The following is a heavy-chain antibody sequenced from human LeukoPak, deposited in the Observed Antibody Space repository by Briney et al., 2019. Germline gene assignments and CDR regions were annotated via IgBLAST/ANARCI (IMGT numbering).Heavy chain of an antibody. CDR2: INPNSGGT. J-gene: IGHJ6*03. CDR1: GYTLTGYY. Sequence: ASVKVSCKASGYTLTGYYMHWVRQAPGQGLEWMGWINPNSGGTNYAQNFQGRVTMTRDTSISTAYMELSRLRSDDTAVYYCARDPSWELPFYYYYMDVWGKGTTVTISS. V-gene: IGHV1-2*02. CDR3: ARDPSWELPFYYYYMDV. D-gene: IGHD1-26*01.